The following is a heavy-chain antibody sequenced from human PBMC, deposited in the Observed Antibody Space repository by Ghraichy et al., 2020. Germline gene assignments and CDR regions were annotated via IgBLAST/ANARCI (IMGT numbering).Heavy chain of an antibody. Sequence: GESLNISCAASGFTFSSHWMHWVRQAPGKGLVALSHINGAETTTTYAESVKGRFTISRDNAKNMLYLQMNSLRAEDTAIYYCARDNWGSIDYWGQGTLVTVSS. V-gene: IGHV3-74*03. CDR3: ARDNWGSIDY. CDR1: GFTFSSHW. D-gene: IGHD7-27*01. J-gene: IGHJ4*02. CDR2: INGAETTT.